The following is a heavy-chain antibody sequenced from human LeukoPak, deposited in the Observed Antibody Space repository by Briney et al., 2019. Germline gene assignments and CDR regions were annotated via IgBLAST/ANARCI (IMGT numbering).Heavy chain of an antibody. CDR1: GFTFSSYW. D-gene: IGHD4-17*01. J-gene: IGHJ6*02. Sequence: GGSLGLSCAASGFTFSSYWMHWVRQAPGKGLVWVSRINSDGSSTSYADSVKGRFTISRDNAKNTLYLQMNSLRAEDTAVYYCARGDYGDYEIYYYYGMDVWGQGTTVTVSS. V-gene: IGHV3-74*01. CDR2: INSDGSST. CDR3: ARGDYGDYEIYYYYGMDV.